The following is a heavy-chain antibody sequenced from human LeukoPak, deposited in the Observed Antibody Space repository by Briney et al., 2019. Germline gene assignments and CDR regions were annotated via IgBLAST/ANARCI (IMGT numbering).Heavy chain of an antibody. CDR2: IKEDGSEK. CDR1: GFTFSNFW. Sequence: PGGSLRLSCVASGFTFSNFWMSWVRQAPGKGPEWVANIKEDGSEKYYVDSVKGRFTISRDNAKNSLYLQMNSPRAEDRAIYYCARGKGMDVWGQGTTVTVS. CDR3: ARGKGMDV. V-gene: IGHV3-7*03. J-gene: IGHJ6*02.